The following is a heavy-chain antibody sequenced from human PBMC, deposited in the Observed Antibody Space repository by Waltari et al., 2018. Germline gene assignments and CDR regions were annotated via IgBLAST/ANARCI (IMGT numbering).Heavy chain of an antibody. V-gene: IGHV4-4*09. Sequence: QVQLQESGPGLVKPSETLSLTCTVSGGSISSYYWSWIRQPPGKGLEWIGYSYTSGSTNYNPALKGRVTISVDTSKNPFSLKLSSVTAADTAVYYCARGGSSWYNWFDPWGQGTLVTVSS. CDR2: SYTSGST. CDR3: ARGGSSWYNWFDP. CDR1: GGSISSYY. J-gene: IGHJ5*02. D-gene: IGHD6-13*01.